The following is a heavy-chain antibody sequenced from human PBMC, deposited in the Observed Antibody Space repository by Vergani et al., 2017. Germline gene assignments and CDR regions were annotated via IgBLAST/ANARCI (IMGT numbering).Heavy chain of an antibody. V-gene: IGHV1-2*02. CDR2: INPNSGGK. J-gene: IGHJ6*02. CDR1: GYTFTGYY. CDR3: ARGGPIVATTAAHYYGRDV. D-gene: IGHD5-12*01. Sequence: QVQLVQSGAEVKKPGASVKVSCKASGYTFTGYYMHWVRQAPGQRLEWMGWINPNSGGKNYAQKFQGRVTMTRDTSSSTAYMELSRRRADDTAVYYCARGGPIVATTAAHYYGRDVWGQGTTVTVSS.